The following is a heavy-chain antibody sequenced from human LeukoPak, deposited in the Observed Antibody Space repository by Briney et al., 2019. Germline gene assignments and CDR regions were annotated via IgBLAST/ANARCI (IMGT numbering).Heavy chain of an antibody. J-gene: IGHJ6*03. D-gene: IGHD2-2*01. CDR3: ARDSTWDCSSTSCYSYYMDV. Sequence: PGGSLRLSCAASGFTLSNYWMHWVRQAPGKGLVWVSLMNGDGSLTTYADSVKGRFTISRDNAKNSLYLQMNSLRAEDTAVYYCARDSTWDCSSTSCYSYYMDVWGKGTTVTVSS. V-gene: IGHV3-74*01. CDR1: GFTLSNYW. CDR2: MNGDGSLT.